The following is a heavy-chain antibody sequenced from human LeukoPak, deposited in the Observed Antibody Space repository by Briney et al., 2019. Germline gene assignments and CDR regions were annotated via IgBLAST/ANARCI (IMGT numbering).Heavy chain of an antibody. V-gene: IGHV3-21*01. J-gene: IGHJ4*02. Sequence: GGSLRLSCAASGFTFSSYSMNWVRQAPGKGLEWVSSISSSSSYIYYADSVKGRFTISRDNAMNSLYLQMNSLRAEDTAVYYCASDVVVVVAATMGGDSPGYWGQGTLVTASS. CDR1: GFTFSSYS. D-gene: IGHD2-15*01. CDR2: ISSSSSYI. CDR3: ASDVVVVVAATMGGDSPGY.